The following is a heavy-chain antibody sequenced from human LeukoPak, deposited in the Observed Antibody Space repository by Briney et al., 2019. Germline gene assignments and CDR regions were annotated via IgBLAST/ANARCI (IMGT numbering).Heavy chain of an antibody. D-gene: IGHD5-24*01. V-gene: IGHV4-34*01. CDR3: ARGDGYFDFPFDY. Sequence: SETLSLTCAVYGGSFSGYYWSWIRQPPGKGLEWIGEINHSGSTNYNPSLKSRVTISVDTSKNQFSLKLCSVTAADTAVYYCARGDGYFDFPFDYWGQGTLVTVSS. CDR2: INHSGST. J-gene: IGHJ4*02. CDR1: GGSFSGYY.